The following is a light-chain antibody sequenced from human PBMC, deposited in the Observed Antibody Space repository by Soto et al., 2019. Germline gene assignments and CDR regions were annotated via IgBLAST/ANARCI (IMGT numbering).Light chain of an antibody. Sequence: DIQMTQSPSSLSASVGDRVTITCRASQGIRNALGWYQQKPGKAPKRLIYGASSLQSVVPSRFSGSGSGTEFTLTISRLQPEDFATYYCLQHNSYPLTFGGGTKVEIK. CDR3: LQHNSYPLT. V-gene: IGKV1-17*01. CDR1: QGIRNA. CDR2: GAS. J-gene: IGKJ4*01.